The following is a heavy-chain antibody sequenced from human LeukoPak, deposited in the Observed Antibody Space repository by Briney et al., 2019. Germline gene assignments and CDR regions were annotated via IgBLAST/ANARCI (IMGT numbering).Heavy chain of an antibody. Sequence: SETLSLTCTVSGGSISSYYWSWIRQPPGKGLEWIGYIYYSGSTNYNPSLKSRVTISVDTSKNQFSLKLSSVTAADTAVYYCARDDGYLVDYRGQGTLVTVSS. CDR3: ARDDGYLVDY. V-gene: IGHV4-59*01. CDR1: GGSISSYY. J-gene: IGHJ4*02. CDR2: IYYSGST. D-gene: IGHD5-18*01.